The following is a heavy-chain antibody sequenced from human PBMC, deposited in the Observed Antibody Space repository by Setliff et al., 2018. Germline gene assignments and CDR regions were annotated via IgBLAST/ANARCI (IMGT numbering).Heavy chain of an antibody. J-gene: IGHJ4*02. D-gene: IGHD2-8*01. CDR1: GFTFTDYG. CDR3: ARLVRYCSTTTCQRASGDEY. Sequence: ASVKVSCKSSGFTFTDYGITWVRQVPGQGLEWMGWINNYNFNTQYAQKFQGRVTVTTDTSTTTAYMELRSLRADDTAIYYCARLVRYCSTTTCQRASGDEYLGQGTLVTVSS. CDR2: INNYNFNT. V-gene: IGHV1-18*01.